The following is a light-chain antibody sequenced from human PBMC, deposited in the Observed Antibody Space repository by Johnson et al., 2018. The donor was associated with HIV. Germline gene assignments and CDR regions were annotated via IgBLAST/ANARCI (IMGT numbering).Light chain of an antibody. CDR3: GTWDGSLSAGV. J-gene: IGLJ1*01. CDR2: ENN. CDR1: SSNIGNNY. Sequence: QFVLTQPPSVYAAPGQKVTISCSGSSSNIGNNYVSWYQQFPGTAPKLLIYENNKRPSGIPDRFSGSKSGTSTTLGITGLQTGDEADYYCGTWDGSLSAGVFGTGTKVTVL. V-gene: IGLV1-51*02.